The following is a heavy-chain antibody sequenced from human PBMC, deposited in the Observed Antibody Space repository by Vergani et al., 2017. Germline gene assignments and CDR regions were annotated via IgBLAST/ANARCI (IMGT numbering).Heavy chain of an antibody. CDR1: GGTFSSYT. D-gene: IGHD4-17*01. CDR3: ARGGRDGDYGMDV. CDR2: IIPILGIA. J-gene: IGHJ6*02. Sequence: QVQLVQSGAEVKKPGSSVKVSCKASGGTFSSYTISWVRQAPGQGLEWMGRIIPILGIANYAQKFQGRVTITADKSTSAADMELSSLRSEDTAVYYCARGGRDGDYGMDVWGQGTTVTVSS. V-gene: IGHV1-69*04.